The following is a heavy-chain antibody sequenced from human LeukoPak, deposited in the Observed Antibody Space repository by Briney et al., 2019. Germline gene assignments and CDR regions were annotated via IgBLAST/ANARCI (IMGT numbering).Heavy chain of an antibody. CDR2: INHSGST. V-gene: IGHV4-34*01. D-gene: IGHD3-10*01. CDR3: ARERVRPHYYYGMDV. J-gene: IGHJ6*02. Sequence: KTGGSLRLSCAASGFTFSDYYMSWIRQPPGKGLEWIGEINHSGSTNYNPSLKSRVTISVDTSKNQFSLKLSSVTAADTAVYYCARERVRPHYYYGMDVWGQGTTVTVSS. CDR1: GFTFSDYY.